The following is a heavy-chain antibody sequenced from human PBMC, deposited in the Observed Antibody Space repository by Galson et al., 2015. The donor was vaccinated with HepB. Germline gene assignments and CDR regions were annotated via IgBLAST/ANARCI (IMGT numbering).Heavy chain of an antibody. CDR2: INPNSGGT. D-gene: IGHD3-3*01. Sequence: SVTVSCKASGYTFTGYYMHWVRQAPGQGLEWMGGINPNSGGTNYAQKFQGRVTMTRDTSISTAYVELSRLRSDDTAVYYCARDFGPKANYHYYYGVDVWGQGTTVTVSS. J-gene: IGHJ6*02. V-gene: IGHV1-2*02. CDR3: ARDFGPKANYHYYYGVDV. CDR1: GYTFTGYY.